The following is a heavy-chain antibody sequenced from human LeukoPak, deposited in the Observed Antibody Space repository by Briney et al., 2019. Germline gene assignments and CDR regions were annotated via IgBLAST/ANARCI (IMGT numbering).Heavy chain of an antibody. J-gene: IGHJ4*02. CDR2: IWYDGSNK. V-gene: IGHV3-33*06. Sequence: GRSLRLSCAASGFTFNNFGMHWVRQAPGKGLEWVAVIWYDGSNKYYADSVKGRFTISRDNSKNTLYLQMNSLRAEDTAVYYCAKDRDTAMEIDYWGQGTLVTVSS. CDR1: GFTFNNFG. D-gene: IGHD5-18*01. CDR3: AKDRDTAMEIDY.